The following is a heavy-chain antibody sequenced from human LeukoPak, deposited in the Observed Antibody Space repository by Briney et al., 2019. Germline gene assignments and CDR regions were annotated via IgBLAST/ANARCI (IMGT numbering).Heavy chain of an antibody. D-gene: IGHD5-12*01. CDR3: AREDGGYPYWYFDL. J-gene: IGHJ2*01. CDR2: IKQDGSEK. CDR1: GFTFSTYW. Sequence: GGSLRLSCAASGFTFSTYWMSWVRQAPGKGLEWVANIKQDGSEKYYVDSVKGRFTISRDNAKNSLYLQMNSLRAEDTAVYYCAREDGGYPYWYFDLWGRGTLVTVSS. V-gene: IGHV3-7*01.